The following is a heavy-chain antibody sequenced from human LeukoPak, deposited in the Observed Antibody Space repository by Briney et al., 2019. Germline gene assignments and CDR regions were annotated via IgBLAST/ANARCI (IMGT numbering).Heavy chain of an antibody. V-gene: IGHV4-59*01. CDR2: IYSSVST. CDR1: GGSISSYY. Sequence: SSQTLSLTCTVSGGSISSYYWSSIRQPAGKGLECIGYIYSSVSTNYNPSLKSRVTISLDTSKNQFSLKLSSVTAADTAVYYCARMGDYYDSSGYRHDAFDIWGQGTMVTVSS. J-gene: IGHJ3*02. D-gene: IGHD3-22*01. CDR3: ARMGDYYDSSGYRHDAFDI.